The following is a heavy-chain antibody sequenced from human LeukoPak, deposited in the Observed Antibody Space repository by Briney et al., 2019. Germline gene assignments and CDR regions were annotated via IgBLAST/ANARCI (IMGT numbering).Heavy chain of an antibody. CDR2: IYYSGST. J-gene: IGHJ4*02. CDR3: ARDRTIFGFDY. V-gene: IGHV4-59*01. D-gene: IGHD3-3*01. CDR1: SGSISSYY. Sequence: SETLSLTCTVSSGSISSYYWSWIRQPPGKGLEWIGYIYYSGSTNYNPSLKSRVTISVDTSKNQFSLKLSSVTAADTAVYYCARDRTIFGFDYWGQGTLVTVSS.